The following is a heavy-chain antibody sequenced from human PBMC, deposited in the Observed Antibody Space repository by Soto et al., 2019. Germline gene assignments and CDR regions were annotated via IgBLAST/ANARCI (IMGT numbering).Heavy chain of an antibody. CDR1: GYTLTSYG. V-gene: IGHV1-18*01. J-gene: IGHJ6*03. Sequence: ASVKVSCKASGYTLTSYGISWVRQAPGQGLEWMGWISAYNGNTNYAQKLQGRVTMTTDTSTSTAYMELRSLRSDDTAVYYCARGYCTNGVCYMGYYYYMDVWGKGTTVTVSS. D-gene: IGHD2-8*01. CDR2: ISAYNGNT. CDR3: ARGYCTNGVCYMGYYYYMDV.